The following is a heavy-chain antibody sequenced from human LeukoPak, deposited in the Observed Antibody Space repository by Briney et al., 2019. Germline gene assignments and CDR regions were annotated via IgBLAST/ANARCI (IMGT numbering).Heavy chain of an antibody. Sequence: GGSLRLSCAASGFTFSSYAMSWVRQAPREELEWVSAISGSGGSTYYADSVKGRFTISRDNSKNTLYLQMNSLRAEDTAVYYCVSQGGTYYFDYWGQGTLVTVSS. CDR1: GFTFSSYA. V-gene: IGHV3-23*01. CDR3: VSQGGTYYFDY. J-gene: IGHJ4*02. CDR2: ISGSGGST. D-gene: IGHD3-16*01.